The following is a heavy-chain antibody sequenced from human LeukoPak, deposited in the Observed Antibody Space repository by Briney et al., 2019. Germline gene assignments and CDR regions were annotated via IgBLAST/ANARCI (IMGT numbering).Heavy chain of an antibody. Sequence: SVKVSCKASGGTFSSYAISWVRQAPGQGLEWMGRIIPILGIANYAQKFQGRVTITADKSTSTAYMELSSLRSEDTAVYYCATYYYGSGDIFDYWGQGTLVTVSS. CDR1: GGTFSSYA. V-gene: IGHV1-69*04. CDR2: IIPILGIA. CDR3: ATYYYGSGDIFDY. J-gene: IGHJ4*02. D-gene: IGHD3-10*01.